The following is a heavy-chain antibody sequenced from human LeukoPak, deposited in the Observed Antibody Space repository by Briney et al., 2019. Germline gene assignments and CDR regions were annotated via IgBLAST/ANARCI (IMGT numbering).Heavy chain of an antibody. CDR3: AIVVVPAATVY. CDR1: GGSISSSSYY. V-gene: IGHV4-39*01. D-gene: IGHD2-2*01. J-gene: IGHJ4*02. Sequence: SETLSLTCTVSGGSISSSSYYWGWIRQPPGKGLEWIGSIYYSGSTYYNPSLKSRITISVDTSKNQFSLKLSSVTAADTAVYYCAIVVVPAATVYWGQGTLVTVSS. CDR2: IYYSGST.